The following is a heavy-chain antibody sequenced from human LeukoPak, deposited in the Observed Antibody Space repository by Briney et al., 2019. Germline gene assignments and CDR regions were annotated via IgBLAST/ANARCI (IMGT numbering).Heavy chain of an antibody. D-gene: IGHD3-10*01. CDR2: ISGSGGST. CDR3: AKDHGRDYYGSGRYDY. CDR1: GFTFSSYG. J-gene: IGHJ4*02. V-gene: IGHV3-23*01. Sequence: RGSLRLSCAASGFTFSSYGMSWVRPAPGKGLEWVSAISGSGGSTYYADSVKGRFTISRDNSKNTLYLQMNSLRAEDTAVYYCAKDHGRDYYGSGRYDYWGQGTLVTVSS.